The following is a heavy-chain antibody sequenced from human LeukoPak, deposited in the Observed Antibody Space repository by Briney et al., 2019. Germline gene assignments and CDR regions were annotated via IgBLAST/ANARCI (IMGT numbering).Heavy chain of an antibody. D-gene: IGHD3-10*01. CDR2: IRSKAYGGTT. V-gene: IGHV3-49*04. CDR1: GFTFGDYA. J-gene: IGHJ4*02. Sequence: GRSLRLSCTASGFTFGDYAMSWVRQAPGKGLEWVGFIRSKAYGGTTEYAASVKGRFTISGDDSKSIAYLQMNSLKTEDTAVYYCTSAKTSMVRGALGYWGQGTLVTVSS. CDR3: TSAKTSMVRGALGY.